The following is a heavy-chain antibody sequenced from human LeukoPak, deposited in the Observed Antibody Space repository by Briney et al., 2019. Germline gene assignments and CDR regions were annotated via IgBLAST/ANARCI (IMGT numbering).Heavy chain of an antibody. CDR3: ARDLNWLLFDY. CDR2: LSSDESFT. D-gene: IGHD3-9*01. CDR1: GFTFSSQT. J-gene: IGHJ4*02. Sequence: PGGSLRLSCAASGFTFSSQTMTWVRQAPGKGLVWVARLSSDESFTSYADSVKGRFTISRDNAKNTLYLQMNSLRAEDTAVYYCARDLNWLLFDYWGQGTLVTVSS. V-gene: IGHV3-74*01.